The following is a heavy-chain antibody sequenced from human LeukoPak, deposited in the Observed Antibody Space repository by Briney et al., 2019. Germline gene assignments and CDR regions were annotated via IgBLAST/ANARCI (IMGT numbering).Heavy chain of an antibody. CDR2: INHSGST. J-gene: IGHJ5*02. V-gene: IGHV4-34*01. CDR1: GGSFSGYY. D-gene: IGHD3-9*01. CDR3: ARLKYGILTKYNWFDP. Sequence: PSETLSLTCAVYGGSFSGYYWSWIRQPPGKGLEWIGEINHSGSTNYNPSLKSRVTISVDTSKNQFSLKLSSVTAADTAVYYCARLKYGILTKYNWFDPWGQGTLVTVSS.